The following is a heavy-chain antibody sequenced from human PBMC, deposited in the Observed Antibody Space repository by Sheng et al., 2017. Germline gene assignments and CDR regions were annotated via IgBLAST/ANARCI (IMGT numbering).Heavy chain of an antibody. Sequence: QVQLQQWGAGLLKPSETLSLTCAVYGGSFSGYYWSWIRQPPGKGLEWIGEINHSGSTNYNPSLKSRVTISVDTSKNQFSLKLSSVTAADTAVYYCARHYFWSGYLSDWGQGTLVTVSS. CDR1: GGSFSGYY. D-gene: IGHD3-3*01. J-gene: IGHJ4*02. CDR3: ARHYFWSGYLSD. CDR2: INHSGST. V-gene: IGHV4-34*01.